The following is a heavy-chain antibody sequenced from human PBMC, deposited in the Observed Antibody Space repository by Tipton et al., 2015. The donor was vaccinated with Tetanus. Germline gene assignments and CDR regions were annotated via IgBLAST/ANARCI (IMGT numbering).Heavy chain of an antibody. J-gene: IGHJ4*02. D-gene: IGHD6-6*01. Sequence: QLVQSGAEMKKPGESLKVSCKTSGYSFPHSWIGWVRQTPGEGLEWMGFIYPHDSSTRYSPSFEGQVTFSVDKSTDTAYLQWSTLKASDTALYFCARRKGGLVGSYFDFWGQGTLVTVSA. CDR3: ARRKGGLVGSYFDF. CDR2: IYPHDSST. CDR1: GYSFPHSW. V-gene: IGHV5-51*01.